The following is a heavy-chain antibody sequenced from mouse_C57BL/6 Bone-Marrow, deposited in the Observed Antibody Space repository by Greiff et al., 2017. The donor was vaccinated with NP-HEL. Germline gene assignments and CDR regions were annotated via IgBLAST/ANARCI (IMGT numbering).Heavy chain of an antibody. V-gene: IGHV1-72*01. J-gene: IGHJ1*03. D-gene: IGHD1-1*01. CDR3: AGYNYGNCGWYFDV. CDR1: GYTFTSYW. CDR2: IDPNSGGT. Sequence: QVQLQQPGADLVKPGASVKLSCKASGYTFTSYWMHWVKQRPGRGLEWIGRIDPNSGGTKFNEKFKTKATLTVDKPSSTAYMQLSSLTSEDSAVYSCAGYNYGNCGWYFDVWGTGTTVTVSS.